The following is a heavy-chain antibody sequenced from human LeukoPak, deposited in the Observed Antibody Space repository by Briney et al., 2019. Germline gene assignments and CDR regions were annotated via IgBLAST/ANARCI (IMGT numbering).Heavy chain of an antibody. D-gene: IGHD2-15*01. V-gene: IGHV3-30-3*01. CDR2: ISYDGSNK. CDR1: GFTFSTYG. J-gene: IGHJ6*02. Sequence: GRSLRLSCAASGFTFSTYGMHWVRQAPGKGLEWVAVISYDGSNKNYADSVKGRFTISRDNAKNSLYLQMNSLRDEDTAVYYCARSGAQGYYYGMDVWGQGTTVTVSS. CDR3: ARSGAQGYYYGMDV.